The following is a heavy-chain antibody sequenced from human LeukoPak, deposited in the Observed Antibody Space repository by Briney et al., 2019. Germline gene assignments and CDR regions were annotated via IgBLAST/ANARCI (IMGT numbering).Heavy chain of an antibody. J-gene: IGHJ5*02. Sequence: PSQTLSLTCTVSGGSISSGGYYWSWIRQHPGKGLEWIGCIYYSGSTYYNPSLKSRVTISVDTSKNQFSLKLSSVTAADTAVYYCARAGNGWIAAAGTEWFDPWGQGTLVTVSS. CDR1: GGSISSGGYY. V-gene: IGHV4-31*03. CDR2: IYYSGST. D-gene: IGHD6-13*01. CDR3: ARAGNGWIAAAGTEWFDP.